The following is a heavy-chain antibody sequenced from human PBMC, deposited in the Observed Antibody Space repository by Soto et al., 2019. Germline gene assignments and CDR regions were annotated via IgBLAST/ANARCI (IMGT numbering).Heavy chain of an antibody. CDR2: ISGSGAGT. CDR1: GFTFSTSA. Sequence: GGSLRLSCTASGFTFSTSAMSWVRQAPGRGLEWVSGISGSGAGTYYADSVKGRFTISRDNSKNTLYLQMSGLRAEDAAVYYCAKGPTVFGAVISFDYYYGMYVWGQGNPVTVSS. J-gene: IGHJ6*02. D-gene: IGHD3-3*01. CDR3: AKGPTVFGAVISFDYYYGMYV. V-gene: IGHV3-23*01.